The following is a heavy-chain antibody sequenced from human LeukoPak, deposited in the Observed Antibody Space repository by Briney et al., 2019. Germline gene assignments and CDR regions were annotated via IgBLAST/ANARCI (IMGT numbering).Heavy chain of an antibody. Sequence: GGSLRLSCAASGFTFSSYGMHWVRQAPGKGLEWVAVIWYDGSNKYYADSVKGRFTISRDNSKNTLYLQMNSLRAEDTAVYYCVGDPIEWELRRFDYWGQGTQVIVSS. V-gene: IGHV3-33*01. CDR3: VGDPIEWELRRFDY. J-gene: IGHJ4*02. CDR2: IWYDGSNK. D-gene: IGHD1-26*01. CDR1: GFTFSSYG.